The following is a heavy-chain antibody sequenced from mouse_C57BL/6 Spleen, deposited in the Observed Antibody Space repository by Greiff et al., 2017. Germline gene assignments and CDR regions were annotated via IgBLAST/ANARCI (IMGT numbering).Heavy chain of an antibody. CDR2: IDPSDSYT. J-gene: IGHJ4*01. V-gene: IGHV1-69*01. Sequence: QVQLQQPGAELVMPGASVKLSCKASGYTFTSYWMHLVKQRPGQGLEWIGEIDPSDSYTNYNQKFKGKSTLTVDKSSSTAYMQLSSLASEDSAVYYCARRGLERGAMDYWGQGTSVTVSS. CDR3: ARRGLERGAMDY. CDR1: GYTFTSYW.